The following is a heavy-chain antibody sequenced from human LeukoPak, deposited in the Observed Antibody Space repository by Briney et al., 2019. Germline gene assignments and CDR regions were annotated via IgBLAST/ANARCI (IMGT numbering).Heavy chain of an antibody. CDR3: AKRPSDYGDYVTYFDY. CDR2: ISDDGRNK. J-gene: IGHJ4*02. D-gene: IGHD4-17*01. Sequence: GGSLRLSCAASGFSFISYGMHWVRQAPGRGLEWVGVISDDGRNKKYADSVKGRFTISRDNSKDTLYLQMNSLRDEDTAVYYCAKRPSDYGDYVTYFDYWGQGTLVTVSS. CDR1: GFSFISYG. V-gene: IGHV3-30*18.